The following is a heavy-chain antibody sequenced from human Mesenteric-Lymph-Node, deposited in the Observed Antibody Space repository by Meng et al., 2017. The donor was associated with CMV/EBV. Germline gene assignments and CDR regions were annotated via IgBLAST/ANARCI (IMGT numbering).Heavy chain of an antibody. Sequence: KVSCKGSGYSFTSYWIGWVRQRPGKGLEWMGIIYPSDSDTRYRPSFQGQVTISADKSSSTAYLQWSSLKASDTAIYYCATSFSTAWSYAFDIWGQGTMVTVSS. J-gene: IGHJ3*02. CDR2: IYPSDSDT. V-gene: IGHV5-51*01. D-gene: IGHD6-19*01. CDR3: ATSFSTAWSYAFDI. CDR1: GYSFTSYW.